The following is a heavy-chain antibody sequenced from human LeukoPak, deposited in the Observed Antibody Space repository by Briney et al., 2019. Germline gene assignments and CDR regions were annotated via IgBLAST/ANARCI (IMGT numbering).Heavy chain of an antibody. CDR1: GFTFSSYS. D-gene: IGHD5-12*01. V-gene: IGHV3-21*01. CDR3: ARGPSGYHNT. Sequence: GGSLRLSCAASGFTFSSYSLNWVRQAPGKGLEWVSSISSSSSYIYYADSVKGRFIISRDNAKSSLYLQMNSLRAEDTAVYYCARGPSGYHNTGGQGTLVTVSS. J-gene: IGHJ4*02. CDR2: ISSSSSYI.